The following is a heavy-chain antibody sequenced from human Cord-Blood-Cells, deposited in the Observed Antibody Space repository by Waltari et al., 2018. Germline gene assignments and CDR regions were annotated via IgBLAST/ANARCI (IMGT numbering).Heavy chain of an antibody. J-gene: IGHJ4*02. V-gene: IGHV4-4*07. CDR1: GGSISSYY. D-gene: IGHD3-22*01. Sequence: QVQLQESGPGLVKPSETLSLTYTVSGGSISSYYWSWIRQPAGKGLEWIGRIYTSGSTNYNPSLKSRVTMSVDTSKNQFSLKLSSVTAADTAVYYCARGGYYYDSSGYYFDYWGQGTLVTVSS. CDR3: ARGGYYYDSSGYYFDY. CDR2: IYTSGST.